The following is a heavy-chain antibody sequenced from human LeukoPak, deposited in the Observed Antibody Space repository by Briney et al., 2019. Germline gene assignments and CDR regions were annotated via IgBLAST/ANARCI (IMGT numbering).Heavy chain of an antibody. D-gene: IGHD1-7*01. V-gene: IGHV3-7*01. CDR3: ARDDDWNYEDY. J-gene: IGHJ4*02. CDR2: IKQDGSEK. Sequence: GGSLRLSCAASGFTFSNYWMSWVRQAPGKGLQWVANIKQDGSEKYYVDSVKGRFTISRDNAKKSLYLQMNSLRAEDTAVYYCARDDDWNYEDYWGQGTLVTVSS. CDR1: GFTFSNYW.